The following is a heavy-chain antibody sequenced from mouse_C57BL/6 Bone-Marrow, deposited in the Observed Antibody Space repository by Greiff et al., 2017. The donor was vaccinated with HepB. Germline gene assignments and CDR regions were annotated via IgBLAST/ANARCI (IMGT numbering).Heavy chain of an antibody. D-gene: IGHD2-4*01. J-gene: IGHJ2*01. CDR1: GYTFTDYY. Sequence: EVQLQESGPVLVKPGASVKMSCKASGYTFTDYYMNWVKQSHGKSLEWIGVINPYNGGTSYNQKFKGKATLTVDKSSSTAYMELNSLTSEDSAVYYCARITPYFDYWGQGTTLTVSS. CDR3: ARITPYFDY. V-gene: IGHV1-19*01. CDR2: INPYNGGT.